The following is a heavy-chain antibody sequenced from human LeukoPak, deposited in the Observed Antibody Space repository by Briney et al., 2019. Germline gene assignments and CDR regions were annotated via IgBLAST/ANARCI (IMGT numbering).Heavy chain of an antibody. CDR2: ISGSGSSL. Sequence: GESLRLSCAASGFTFSDYYMTWIRQAPGKGLEWVSYISGSGSSLQYADSMKGRFTISRDNTKNSLYPQMNSLRAEDTAVYYCARRPYSSSWHHFDYWGQGTLVTVSS. CDR1: GFTFSDYY. D-gene: IGHD6-6*01. CDR3: ARRPYSSSWHHFDY. J-gene: IGHJ4*02. V-gene: IGHV3-11*04.